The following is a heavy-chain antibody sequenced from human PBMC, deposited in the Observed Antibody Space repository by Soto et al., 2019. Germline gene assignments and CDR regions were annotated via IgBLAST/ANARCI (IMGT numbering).Heavy chain of an antibody. J-gene: IGHJ5*02. CDR2: IYYSGST. Sequence: QVQLQESGPGLVKPSQTLSLTCTVSGGSISSGGYYWSWIRQHPGKGLEWIGYIYYSGSTYYNPSLESRVTISVDTSKNQFSLKLSSVTAADTAVYYCESSVAVAGDRYRFDPWGQGTLVTVSS. D-gene: IGHD6-19*01. CDR3: ESSVAVAGDRYRFDP. CDR1: GGSISSGGYY. V-gene: IGHV4-31*03.